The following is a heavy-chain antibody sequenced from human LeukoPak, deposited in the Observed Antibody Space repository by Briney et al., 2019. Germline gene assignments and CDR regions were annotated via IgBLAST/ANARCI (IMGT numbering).Heavy chain of an antibody. D-gene: IGHD1-14*01. J-gene: IGHJ4*02. Sequence: PGGSLRLSCAASGFTFSSYAMSWVRQAPGKGLEWVSTISATGGSIYYADSVKGRLTISRDNSKNTVYLQMNSLRAEDAALYYCAKDQPEAYFDYWGQGTLVTVSS. CDR3: AKDQPEAYFDY. CDR1: GFTFSSYA. CDR2: ISATGGSI. V-gene: IGHV3-23*01.